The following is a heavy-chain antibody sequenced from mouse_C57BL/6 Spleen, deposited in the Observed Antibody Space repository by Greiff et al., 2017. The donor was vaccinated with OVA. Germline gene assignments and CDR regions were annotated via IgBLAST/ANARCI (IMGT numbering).Heavy chain of an antibody. V-gene: IGHV1-64*01. Sequence: QVQLQQSGAELVKPGASVKLSCKASGYTFTSYWMHWVKQRPGQGLEWIGMIHPNSGSTNYNEKFKSKATLTVDKSSSTAYMQLSSLTSEDSAVYYCARSGGSTGTGYFDVWGTGTTVTVSS. D-gene: IGHD4-1*02. CDR3: ARSGGSTGTGYFDV. J-gene: IGHJ1*03. CDR2: IHPNSGST. CDR1: GYTFTSYW.